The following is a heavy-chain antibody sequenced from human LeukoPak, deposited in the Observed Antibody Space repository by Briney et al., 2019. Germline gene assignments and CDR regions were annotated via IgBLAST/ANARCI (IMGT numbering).Heavy chain of an antibody. V-gene: IGHV3-7*03. Sequence: GGSLRLSCAASGSTFSNYWMTWARQAPGKGLEWVANIKEDGNEKHYVDSVKGRFTISRDNAKNSLYLQMNSLRAEDTAVYYCARDLGVAAAGTVGYFDYWGQGTLVTVSS. CDR3: ARDLGVAAAGTVGYFDY. D-gene: IGHD6-13*01. J-gene: IGHJ4*02. CDR2: IKEDGNEK. CDR1: GSTFSNYW.